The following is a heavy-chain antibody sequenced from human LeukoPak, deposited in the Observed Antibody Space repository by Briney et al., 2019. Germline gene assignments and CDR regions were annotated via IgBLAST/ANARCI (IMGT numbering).Heavy chain of an antibody. CDR3: ARGIIVVVPAATYWFDP. V-gene: IGHV4-34*01. CDR2: INHSGST. D-gene: IGHD2-2*01. Sequence: SETLSLTCAVYGGSFSGYYWSWIRQPPGKGLEWIGEINHSGSTNYNPSLKSRVTISVDTSKNQFPLKLSSVTAADTAVYYCARGIIVVVPAATYWFDPWGQGTLVTVSS. CDR1: GGSFSGYY. J-gene: IGHJ5*02.